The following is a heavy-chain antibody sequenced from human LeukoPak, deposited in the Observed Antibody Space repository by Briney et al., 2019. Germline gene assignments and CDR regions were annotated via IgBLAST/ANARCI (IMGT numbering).Heavy chain of an antibody. CDR3: ARDSGVWGNYRHCTFDI. V-gene: IGHV3-11*01. Sequence: GGSLRLSCAASGFTFSDYYMSWIRQAPGKGLEWVSYISTSGGTMYYADSVKGRFTISRDNAKNSLYLQMNNLRAEDTAVYYCARDSGVWGNYRHCTFDIWGQGTMVTVSS. J-gene: IGHJ3*02. CDR2: ISTSGGTM. D-gene: IGHD3-16*02. CDR1: GFTFSDYY.